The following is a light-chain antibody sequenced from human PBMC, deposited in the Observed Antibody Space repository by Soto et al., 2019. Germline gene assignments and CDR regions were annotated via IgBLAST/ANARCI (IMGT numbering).Light chain of an antibody. CDR2: LGS. CDR1: QSLLHSNGYNY. CDR3: MQALQTELT. V-gene: IGKV2-28*01. J-gene: IGKJ4*01. Sequence: DIVMTQSPLSLPVTPGEPASISCRSSQSLLHSNGYNYLDWYLQKPEQSPQLLIYLGSNRASGVPDRFSGSGSGTDFTLKISRVEAEDVGVYYCMQALQTELTFGGGTKVEIK.